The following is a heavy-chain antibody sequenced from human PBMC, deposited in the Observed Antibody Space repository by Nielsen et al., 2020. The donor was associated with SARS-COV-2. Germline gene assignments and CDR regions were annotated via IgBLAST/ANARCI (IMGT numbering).Heavy chain of an antibody. J-gene: IGHJ6*02. D-gene: IGHD3/OR15-3a*01. V-gene: IGHV1-2*06. CDR1: GYTFTDYY. CDR3: ARARATIFGLVMSYGMDV. CDR2: INPYSGGT. Sequence: GESLKISCKGSGYTFTDYYIHWVRQAPGQGLEWMGRINPYSGGTNYAQKFQGTVTMTRDASISTVYMELTSDDTAVYYCARARATIFGLVMSYGMDVWGQGTTVAVSS.